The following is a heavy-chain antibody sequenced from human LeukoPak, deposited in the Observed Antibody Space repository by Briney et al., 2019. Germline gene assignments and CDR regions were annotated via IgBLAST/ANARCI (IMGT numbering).Heavy chain of an antibody. CDR2: IYTGGST. J-gene: IGHJ6*03. CDR1: GGSISSGSYY. V-gene: IGHV4-61*02. Sequence: KSSQTLSLTCTVSGGSISSGSYYWSCIRQPAGEGLEWIGRIYTGGSTNYNPSLKSRVTISVDTSKNQFSLKLSSVTAADTAVYYCARDSLYYYYYMDVWGKGTTVTVSS. CDR3: ARDSLYYYYYMDV.